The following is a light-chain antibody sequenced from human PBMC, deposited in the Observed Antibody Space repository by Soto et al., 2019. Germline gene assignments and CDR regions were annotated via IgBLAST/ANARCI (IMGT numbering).Light chain of an antibody. CDR3: QQRRNWPPVT. CDR2: DAS. J-gene: IGKJ4*01. CDR1: QSVKNY. Sequence: EIVLTQSPATLSLSPGERATLSCRASQSVKNYFAWYQQKPGRAPRLLIYDASNRATGIPARFSGSGSGTDFTLTISSLEPEDSAVYSWQQRRNWPPVTCGGDTRVHIK. V-gene: IGKV3-11*01.